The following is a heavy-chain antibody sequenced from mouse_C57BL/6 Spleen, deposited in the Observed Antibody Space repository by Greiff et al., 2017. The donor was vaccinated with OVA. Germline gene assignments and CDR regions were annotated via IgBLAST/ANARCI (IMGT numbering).Heavy chain of an antibody. Sequence: EVQLQQSVAELVRPGASVKLSCTASGYTIKNTYMHWVKQRPEQGLEWIGRIDPANGNTKYAPKFQGKATITADTSSNTAYLQLSSLTSEDTAIYYCARDEGYYDFDYWGQGTTLTVSS. J-gene: IGHJ2*01. V-gene: IGHV14-3*01. D-gene: IGHD2-3*01. CDR3: ARDEGYYDFDY. CDR1: GYTIKNTY. CDR2: IDPANGNT.